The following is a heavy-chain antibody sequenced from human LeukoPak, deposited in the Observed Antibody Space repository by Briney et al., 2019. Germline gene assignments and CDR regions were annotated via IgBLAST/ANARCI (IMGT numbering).Heavy chain of an antibody. J-gene: IGHJ4*02. CDR3: ARTGLVRKSYSSGGGVDY. CDR1: GYTFTGYY. D-gene: IGHD6-19*01. V-gene: IGHV1-2*02. CDR2: INPNSGGT. Sequence: ASVKVSCKASGYTFTGYYMHWVRQAPGQGLEWMGWINPNSGGTNYAQKFQGRVTMTRDTFISTAYMELSRLRSDDTAVYYCARTGLVRKSYSSGGGVDYWGQGTLVTVSS.